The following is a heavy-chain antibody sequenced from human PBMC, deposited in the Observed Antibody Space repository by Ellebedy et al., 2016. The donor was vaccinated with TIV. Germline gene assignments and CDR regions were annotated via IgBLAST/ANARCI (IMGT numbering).Heavy chain of an antibody. V-gene: IGHV3-53*01. Sequence: PGGSLRLSCAASGFTVSSNYMSWVRQAPGKGLEWVSVIYSGGSTYYADSVKGRFTISRDNSKNTLYLQMNSLRAEDTAVYYCASNGAGNYFDCWGQGTLVTVSS. CDR2: IYSGGST. D-gene: IGHD6-19*01. J-gene: IGHJ4*02. CDR1: GFTVSSNY. CDR3: ASNGAGNYFDC.